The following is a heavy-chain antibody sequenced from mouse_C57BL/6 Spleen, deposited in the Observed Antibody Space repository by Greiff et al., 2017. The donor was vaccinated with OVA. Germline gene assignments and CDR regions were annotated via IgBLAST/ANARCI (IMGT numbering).Heavy chain of an antibody. D-gene: IGHD1-1*01. CDR2: IDPSDSYT. Sequence: VQLQQSGAELVMPGASVKLSCKASGYTFTSYWMHWVKQRPGQGLEWIGEIDPSDSYTNYNQKFKGKSTLTVDKSSSTAYMQLSSLTSEDSAVYYCARGDYGSIFDYWGQGTTLTVSS. CDR1: GYTFTSYW. CDR3: ARGDYGSIFDY. J-gene: IGHJ2*01. V-gene: IGHV1-69*01.